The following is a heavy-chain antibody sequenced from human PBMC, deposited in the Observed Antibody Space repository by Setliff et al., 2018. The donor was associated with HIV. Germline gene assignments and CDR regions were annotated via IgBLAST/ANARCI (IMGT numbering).Heavy chain of an antibody. J-gene: IGHJ6*02. V-gene: IGHV1-46*01. CDR1: GYTFTSYY. Sequence: ASVKVSCKASGYTFTSYYIHWVRQAPGQGLEWMGVIHPSGGSTSYAQSFQDRVTMTRDTSTSTVYMELSSLRSEDTAVYYCARVRYCSGGSCYSYGMDVWGQGTTVTSP. CDR2: IHPSGGST. CDR3: ARVRYCSGGSCYSYGMDV. D-gene: IGHD2-15*01.